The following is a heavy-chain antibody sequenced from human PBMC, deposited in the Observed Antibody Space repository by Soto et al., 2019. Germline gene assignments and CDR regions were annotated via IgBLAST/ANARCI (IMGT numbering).Heavy chain of an antibody. CDR1: GFTFSSYA. D-gene: IGHD1-26*01. J-gene: IGHJ4*02. V-gene: IGHV3-30*09. Sequence: GGSLRLSCAASGFTFSSYAMHWVRQAPGRGLEWVAVILYDGSDKYYADSVKGRFAISRENSKNMLFLQMNSLRPEDTAVYYCARDLMGATDYWGQGTLVTVSS. CDR3: ARDLMGATDY. CDR2: ILYDGSDK.